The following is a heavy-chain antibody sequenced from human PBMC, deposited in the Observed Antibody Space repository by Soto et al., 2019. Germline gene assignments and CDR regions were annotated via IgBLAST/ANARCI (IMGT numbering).Heavy chain of an antibody. J-gene: IGHJ4*02. V-gene: IGHV3-7*03. Sequence: PVGSLRLSCAASGFTFSSYSMSWVRQAPGKGLEWVANINKNGGEKYYVDSVKGRFTISRDNAKNSLYLQMNSLRAEDTAVYYCARTGDTAMVSTWNYWGQGTLGTVSS. CDR2: INKNGGEK. CDR1: GFTFSSYS. CDR3: ARTGDTAMVSTWNY. D-gene: IGHD5-18*01.